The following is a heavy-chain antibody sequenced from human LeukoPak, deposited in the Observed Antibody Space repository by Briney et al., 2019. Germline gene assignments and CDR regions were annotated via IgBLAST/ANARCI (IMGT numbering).Heavy chain of an antibody. CDR3: ATTGTHYYGSGSSDNDY. CDR2: IYYSGST. V-gene: IGHV4-39*01. Sequence: SETLSLTCTVSGGSISSYYWGWIRQPPGKGLEWIGSIYYSGSTYYNPSLKSRVTISVDTSKNQFSLKLSSVTAADTAVYYCATTGTHYYGSGSSDNDYWGQGTLVTVSS. D-gene: IGHD3-10*01. J-gene: IGHJ4*02. CDR1: GGSISSYY.